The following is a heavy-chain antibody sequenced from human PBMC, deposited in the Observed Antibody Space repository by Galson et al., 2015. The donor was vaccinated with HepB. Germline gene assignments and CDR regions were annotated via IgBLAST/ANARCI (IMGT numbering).Heavy chain of an antibody. V-gene: IGHV3-74*01. J-gene: IGHJ2*01. Sequence: SLRLSCAVSGFTFTSYCVHWVRQAPGKGLVWVSRINSDGSSTNYADSVRGRFTISRDNAKNTLYLQMNSLRAEDTAVYYCATYYGAKEIYWSFDLWGRGTLVTVSS. D-gene: IGHD4-23*01. CDR1: GFTFTSYC. CDR3: ATYYGAKEIYWSFDL. CDR2: INSDGSST.